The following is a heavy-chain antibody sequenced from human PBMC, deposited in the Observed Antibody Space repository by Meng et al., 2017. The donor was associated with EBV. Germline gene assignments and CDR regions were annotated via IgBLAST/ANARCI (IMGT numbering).Heavy chain of an antibody. J-gene: IGHJ4*02. CDR3: ARGYRGSSWYLGY. Sequence: QVQWCKSGAEVKKPGSSVRVSGKASGGTFSSYAISWVRQAPGQWLEWMGGIIPIFGTANYAQKFQGRVTITADESTSTAYMELSSLRSADTAVYYCARGYRGSSWYLGYWGQGTLVTVSS. V-gene: IGHV1-69*01. D-gene: IGHD6-13*01. CDR1: GGTFSSYA. CDR2: IIPIFGTA.